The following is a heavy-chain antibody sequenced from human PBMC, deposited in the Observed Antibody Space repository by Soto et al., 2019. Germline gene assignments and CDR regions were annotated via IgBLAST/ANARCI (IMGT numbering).Heavy chain of an antibody. V-gene: IGHV3-21*01. Sequence: EVQLVESGGGLVKPGSSLRLSCITSGFTFSSYSMNWVRQAPGKGLEWVSSISRTSSDIYYADSVKGRYTISRDNAQNSLYLKMSSLRAEDTAVYYCARDQVAVTGRFGLGFYFWGQGTLVTVSS. CDR1: GFTFSSYS. CDR3: ARDQVAVTGRFGLGFYF. J-gene: IGHJ4*02. D-gene: IGHD6-19*01. CDR2: ISRTSSDI.